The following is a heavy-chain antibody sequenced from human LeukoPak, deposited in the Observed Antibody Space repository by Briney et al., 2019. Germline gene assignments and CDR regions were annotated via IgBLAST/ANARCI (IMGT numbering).Heavy chain of an antibody. J-gene: IGHJ4*02. Sequence: GASVKVSCKASGYTFTSHGISWVRQAPGQGLEWMGWIDPNSGGTNYAQKFQGRVTMTRETSISTAYMELSRLRSDDTAVYYCARDGAARGSGSFGDWGQGTLVTVSS. CDR1: GYTFTSHG. CDR3: ARDGAARGSGSFGD. D-gene: IGHD3-10*01. CDR2: IDPNSGGT. V-gene: IGHV1-2*02.